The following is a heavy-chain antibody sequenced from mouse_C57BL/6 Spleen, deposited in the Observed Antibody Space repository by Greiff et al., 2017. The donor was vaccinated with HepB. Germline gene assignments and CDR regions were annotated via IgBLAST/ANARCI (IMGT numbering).Heavy chain of an antibody. D-gene: IGHD4-1*01. CDR3: ARGALTRPFAY. CDR2: ISSGGSYT. V-gene: IGHV5-6*01. CDR1: GFTFSSYG. J-gene: IGHJ3*01. Sequence: EVQRVESGGDLVKPGGSLKLSCAASGFTFSSYGMSWVRQTPDKRLEWVATISSGGSYTYYPDSVKGRFTISRDNAKNTLYLQMSSLKSEDTAMYYCARGALTRPFAYWPRDSGHCLC.